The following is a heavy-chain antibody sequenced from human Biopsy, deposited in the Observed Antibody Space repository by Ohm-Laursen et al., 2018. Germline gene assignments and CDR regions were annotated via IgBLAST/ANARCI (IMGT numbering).Heavy chain of an antibody. CDR1: GGSISSYY. Sequence: GTLSLTCTVSGGSISSYYWNWIRQPPGKGLEWIGHISYTGYTSYNASLKSRVTISVDTSRNHFSLRLSSLTAADTAVYYCARGSNDFGGLYFPRWGQGTLLTVSS. CDR2: ISYTGYT. V-gene: IGHV4-59*01. CDR3: ARGSNDFGGLYFPR. J-gene: IGHJ4*02. D-gene: IGHD4-23*01.